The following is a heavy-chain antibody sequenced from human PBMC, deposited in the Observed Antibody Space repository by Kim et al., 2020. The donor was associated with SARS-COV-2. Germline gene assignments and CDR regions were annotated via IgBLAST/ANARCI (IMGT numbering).Heavy chain of an antibody. J-gene: IGHJ6*03. CDR3: ARDAYSSGWVGYFYYMD. CDR2: VWANNSYK. Sequence: GGSLRLSCTASGFTFGSDNMNWVRQAPGKGLEWVAFVWANNSYKYYADSVKGRFTVSRDNSKNSLFLQIDSLRAEDTAVYYCARDAYSSGWVGYFYYMD. D-gene: IGHD3-22*01. CDR1: GFTFGSDN. V-gene: IGHV3-30*02.